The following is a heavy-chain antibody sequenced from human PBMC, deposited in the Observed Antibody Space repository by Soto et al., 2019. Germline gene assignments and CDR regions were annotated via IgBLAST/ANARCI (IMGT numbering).Heavy chain of an antibody. J-gene: IGHJ6*03. CDR1: GGPINSGGYY. Sequence: QVQLQESDPGLVKPSQTLSLTCTVSGGPINSGGYYWTWIRQPPGRGLEWIGYIHYSGRTFYKPSLGTRVIISVDTSKNQFSQNLRSVTAADTAVYYCARFSPPGYYYMDVWGKGTSVTVAS. CDR3: ARFSPPGYYYMDV. CDR2: IHYSGRT. V-gene: IGHV4-31*03.